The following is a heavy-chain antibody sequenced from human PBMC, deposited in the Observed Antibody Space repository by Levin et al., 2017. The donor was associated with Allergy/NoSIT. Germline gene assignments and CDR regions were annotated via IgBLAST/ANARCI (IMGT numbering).Heavy chain of an antibody. J-gene: IGHJ4*02. V-gene: IGHV3-30*18. Sequence: GGSLRLSCAASGFTFSSYGMHWVRQAPGKGLEWVAVISYDGSNKYYADSVKGRFTISRDNSKNTLYLQMNSLRAEDTAVYYCAKDLHDYVWGSYRAPGYWGQGTLVTVSS. CDR3: AKDLHDYVWGSYRAPGY. CDR1: GFTFSSYG. D-gene: IGHD3-16*02. CDR2: ISYDGSNK.